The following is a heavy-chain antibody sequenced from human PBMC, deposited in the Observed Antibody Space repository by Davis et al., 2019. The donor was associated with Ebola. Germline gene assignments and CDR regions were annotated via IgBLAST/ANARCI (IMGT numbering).Heavy chain of an antibody. V-gene: IGHV5-10-1*04. CDR2: IDPSDSYT. CDR3: AREGVLGDY. CDR1: GYSFTSYW. D-gene: IGHD7-27*01. Sequence: TVSCPGSGYSFTSYWISWVRQMPGKGLEWMGRIDPSDSYTNYSPSFQGQVTISADKSITTAYLQWSSLKASDTAMYYCAREGVLGDYWGQGTLVIVSS. J-gene: IGHJ4*02.